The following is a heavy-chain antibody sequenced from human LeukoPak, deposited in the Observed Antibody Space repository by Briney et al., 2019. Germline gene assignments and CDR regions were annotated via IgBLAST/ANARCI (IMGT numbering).Heavy chain of an antibody. Sequence: ASVKVSCKASGYTFTSYYMHWVRQAPGQALEWMGVIHPSATSTNYAQKFHDRVTMTRDTSTNTVYMELSSLRSEDTAVYYCARGTTMPFLTWGQGTLVTVSS. V-gene: IGHV1-46*01. CDR1: GYTFTSYY. CDR3: ARGTTMPFLT. D-gene: IGHD3-3*02. J-gene: IGHJ4*02. CDR2: IHPSATST.